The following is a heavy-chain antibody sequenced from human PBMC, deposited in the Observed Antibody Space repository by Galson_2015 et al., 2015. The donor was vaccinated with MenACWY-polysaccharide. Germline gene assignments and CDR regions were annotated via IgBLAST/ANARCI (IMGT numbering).Heavy chain of an antibody. Sequence: SLRLSCAASGITASGNTFSGSGLHWVRQAPGKGLEWLAVIQYDGSNKVYADSVKGRFSISRDNSKNTLYLEMKSLRADGTAVYYCAREGSRIGFHAFDFCGQGTMVTVSS. D-gene: IGHD2-15*01. CDR3: AREGSRIGFHAFDF. J-gene: IGHJ3*01. V-gene: IGHV3-33*01. CDR2: IQYDGSNK. CDR1: GITASGNTFSGSG.